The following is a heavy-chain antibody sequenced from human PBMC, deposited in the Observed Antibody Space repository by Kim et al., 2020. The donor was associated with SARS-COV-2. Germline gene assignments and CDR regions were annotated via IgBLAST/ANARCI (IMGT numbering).Heavy chain of an antibody. J-gene: IGHJ4*02. D-gene: IGHD6-13*01. CDR2: ISSNGGST. Sequence: GGSLRLSCSASGFTFSSYAMHWVRQAPGKGLEYVSAISSNGGSTYYADSVKGRFTISRDNSKNTLYLQMSSLRAEDTAVYYCVKSAVIAAAGRLFDYWGQGTLVTVSS. CDR1: GFTFSSYA. V-gene: IGHV3-64D*09. CDR3: VKSAVIAAAGRLFDY.